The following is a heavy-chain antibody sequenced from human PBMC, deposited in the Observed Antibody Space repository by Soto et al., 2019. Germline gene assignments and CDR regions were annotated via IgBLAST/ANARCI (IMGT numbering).Heavy chain of an antibody. CDR1: GFTFSSYG. D-gene: IGHD4-17*01. CDR2: ISYDGSSK. V-gene: IGHV3-30*18. J-gene: IGHJ4*02. Sequence: QVQLVESGGGVVQPGRSLRLSCAASGFTFSSYGMHWVRQAPGKGLEWVAVISYDGSSKYYADSVKGRFTISRDNSKNTLYLQMNRLRAEDTAVYYCAKDLSDYGDYTFDYWGQGTLVTVSS. CDR3: AKDLSDYGDYTFDY.